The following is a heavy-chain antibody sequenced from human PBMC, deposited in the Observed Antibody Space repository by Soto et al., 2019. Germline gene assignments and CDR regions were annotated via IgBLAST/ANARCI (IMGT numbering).Heavy chain of an antibody. V-gene: IGHV1-18*04. D-gene: IGHD2-2*03. CDR1: GYTFTSYG. CDR3: ARPHLDRPTFYGMDV. Sequence: QVQLVQSGAEVKKPGASVKVSCKASGYTFTSYGISWVRQAPGQGLEWMGWISGYNGQASYAEKFQGRVTMSTDTSKSTAYMEVRSLRSDDTAVYYCARPHLDRPTFYGMDVWGQGTTVTVSS. J-gene: IGHJ6*02. CDR2: ISGYNGQA.